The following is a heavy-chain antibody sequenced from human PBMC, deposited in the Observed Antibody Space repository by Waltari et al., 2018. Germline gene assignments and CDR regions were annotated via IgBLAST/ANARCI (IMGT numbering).Heavy chain of an antibody. CDR1: GGSVSSGGYY. CDR3: ARGTGTSSTNWFDP. D-gene: IGHD6-6*01. Sequence: QVQLQESGPRLVRASGTLSLTCTVSGGSVSSGGYYWSWIRRPPGKGLEYIGHMFFSGTNSYNPSLKCLVSISVDRSQNQFSLTMTSVSASDTAVYFCARGTGTSSTNWFDPWGPGVPVTVSS. J-gene: IGHJ5*02. V-gene: IGHV4-61*08. CDR2: MFFSGTN.